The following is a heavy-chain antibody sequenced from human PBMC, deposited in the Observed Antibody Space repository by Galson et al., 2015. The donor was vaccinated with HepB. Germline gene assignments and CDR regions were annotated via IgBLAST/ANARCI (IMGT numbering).Heavy chain of an antibody. Sequence: SLRLSCAASGFTFSGPSMSWVRQAPGKGLEWVSSISSSGTYKYYADSLKGRFSISRDNAKNSLYLQMNSLRAEDTAVYYCARDLEGVAAIPIYYYYGMDVWGQGTTVTVSS. CDR1: GFTFSGPS. J-gene: IGHJ6*02. CDR2: ISSSGTYK. V-gene: IGHV3-21*01. CDR3: ARDLEGVAAIPIYYYYGMDV. D-gene: IGHD2-15*01.